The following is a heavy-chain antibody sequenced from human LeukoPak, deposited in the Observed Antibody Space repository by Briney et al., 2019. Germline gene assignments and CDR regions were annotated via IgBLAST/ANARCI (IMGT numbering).Heavy chain of an antibody. CDR1: GYTFTSYD. CDR2: MNPNSGNT. Sequence: EASVKVSCTASGYTFTSYDINWVRQATGQGLEWMGWMNPNSGNTGYAQKFQGRVTMTRNTSISTAYMELSSLRSEDTAVYYCAGGAVVPAAMSPYYYYGMDVWGQGTTVTVSS. D-gene: IGHD2-2*01. V-gene: IGHV1-8*01. CDR3: AGGAVVPAAMSPYYYYGMDV. J-gene: IGHJ6*02.